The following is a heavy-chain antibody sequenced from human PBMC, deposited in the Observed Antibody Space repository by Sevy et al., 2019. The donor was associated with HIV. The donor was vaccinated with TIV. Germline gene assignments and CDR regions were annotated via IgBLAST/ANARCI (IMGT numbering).Heavy chain of an antibody. CDR3: AREGVLFEGVIVSYGMDV. V-gene: IGHV3-30*04. Sequence: GGSLRLSCAASGFTFNRSPMHWVRQAPGKGLEWVAVMSYNGNKKYNGDSVKGRFTNSRDDSKTTLYLQMNSLRPEDTAVYYRAREGVLFEGVIVSYGMDVWGQGTTVTVSS. CDR2: MSYNGNKK. CDR1: GFTFNRSP. J-gene: IGHJ6*02. D-gene: IGHD3-16*01.